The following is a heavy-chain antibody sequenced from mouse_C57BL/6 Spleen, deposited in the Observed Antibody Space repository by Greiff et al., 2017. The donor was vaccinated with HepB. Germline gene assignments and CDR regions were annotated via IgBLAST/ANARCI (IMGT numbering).Heavy chain of an antibody. V-gene: IGHV5-16*01. D-gene: IGHD1-1*01. CDR3: AREGLYYYGSSPWYCDV. CDR1: GFTFSDYY. CDR2: INYDGSST. J-gene: IGHJ1*03. Sequence: EVMLVESEGGLVQPGSSMKLSCTASGFTFSDYYMAWVRQVPEKGLEWVANINYDGSSTYYLDSLKSRFIISRDNAKNILYLQMSSLKSEDTATYYCAREGLYYYGSSPWYCDVWGTGTTVTVSS.